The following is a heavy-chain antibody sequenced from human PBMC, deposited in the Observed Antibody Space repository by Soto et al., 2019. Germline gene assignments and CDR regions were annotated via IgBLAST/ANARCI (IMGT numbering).Heavy chain of an antibody. CDR2: ISTSIDAT. Sequence: GSLRLSCAASGFAFSNYAMHWVRQAPGKGLEWVSSISTSIDATYYADSVKGRFTISRDDSKNTVDLQMSSLRPEDTAVYYCLRDIFGVVIFDSWGQGTPVTVSS. CDR1: GFAFSNYA. J-gene: IGHJ4*02. V-gene: IGHV3-23*01. D-gene: IGHD3-3*01. CDR3: LRDIFGVVIFDS.